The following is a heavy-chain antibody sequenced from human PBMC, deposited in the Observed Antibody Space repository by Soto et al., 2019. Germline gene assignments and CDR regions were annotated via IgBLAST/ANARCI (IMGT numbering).Heavy chain of an antibody. V-gene: IGHV1-3*01. Sequence: AASVKVSCKASGYTFTSYAMHWVRQAPGQRLEWMGWINAGNGNTKYSQKFQGRVTITRDTSASTAYMELSSLRSEDTAVYYCARDGGYSSSWYYYYGMDVWGQGTTVTVSS. CDR2: INAGNGNT. J-gene: IGHJ6*02. D-gene: IGHD6-13*01. CDR3: ARDGGYSSSWYYYYGMDV. CDR1: GYTFTSYA.